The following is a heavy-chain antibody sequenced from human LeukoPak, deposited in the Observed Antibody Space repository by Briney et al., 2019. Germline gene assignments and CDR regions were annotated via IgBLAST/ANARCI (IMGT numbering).Heavy chain of an antibody. CDR3: ARVGYYYDSSGYPPTRDDAFDI. CDR2: ISSSGSTI. V-gene: IGHV3-11*01. D-gene: IGHD3-22*01. CDR1: GFTFSDYY. J-gene: IGHJ3*02. Sequence: GGSLRLSCAASGFTFSDYYMSWIRQAPGKGLEWVSYISSSGSTIYYADSVKGRFTISRDNAKNSLYLQMNSLGAEDTAVYYCARVGYYYDSSGYPPTRDDAFDIWGQGTMATVSS.